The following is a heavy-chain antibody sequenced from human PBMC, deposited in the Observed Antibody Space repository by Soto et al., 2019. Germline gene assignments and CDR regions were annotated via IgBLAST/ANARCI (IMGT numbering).Heavy chain of an antibody. CDR3: ARLHTIVATMHAFDI. J-gene: IGHJ3*02. CDR2: IYYSGST. D-gene: IGHD5-12*01. V-gene: IGHV4-59*08. Sequence: SETLSLTCTVSGGSISSYYWSWIRQPPGKGLEWIGYIYYSGSTNYNPSLKSRVTISVDTSKNQFSLKLSSVTAADTAVYYCARLHTIVATMHAFDIWGQGTMVTVSS. CDR1: GGSISSYY.